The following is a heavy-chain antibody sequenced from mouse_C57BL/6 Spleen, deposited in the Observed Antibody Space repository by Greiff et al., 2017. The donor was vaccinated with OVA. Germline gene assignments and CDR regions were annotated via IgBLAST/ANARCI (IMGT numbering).Heavy chain of an antibody. D-gene: IGHD3-2*02. V-gene: IGHV1-63*01. Sequence: VQVVESGAELVRPGTSVKMSCKASGYTFPNYWIGWAKQRPGHGLAWIGDIYPGGGYTNYNEKFKGKATLTADQSSSTAYMQFSSLTSEDSAIYYCTRSGPGGYFDYWGQGTTLTVSS. CDR2: IYPGGGYT. CDR3: TRSGPGGYFDY. J-gene: IGHJ2*01. CDR1: GYTFPNYW.